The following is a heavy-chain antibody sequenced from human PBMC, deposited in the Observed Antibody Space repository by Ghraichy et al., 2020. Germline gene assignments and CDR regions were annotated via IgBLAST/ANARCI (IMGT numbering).Heavy chain of an antibody. J-gene: IGHJ3*02. D-gene: IGHD2-15*01. Sequence: GSLRLSCAASGFTFNNAWMSWVRQAPGKGLEWVGRIKSKTDGGTTDYAAPVKGRFTISRDDSKNTLYLQMNGLKTEDTAVYYCTTYSITSGAFDIWGQGTMVTVSS. CDR1: GFTFNNAW. V-gene: IGHV3-15*01. CDR2: IKSKTDGGTT. CDR3: TTYSITSGAFDI.